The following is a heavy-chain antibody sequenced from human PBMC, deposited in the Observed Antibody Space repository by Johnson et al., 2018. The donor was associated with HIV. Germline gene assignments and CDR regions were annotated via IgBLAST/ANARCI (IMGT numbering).Heavy chain of an antibody. J-gene: IGHJ3*02. CDR1: GFTFSDYY. V-gene: IGHV3-11*04. CDR2: ISSSGSTR. D-gene: IGHD6-13*01. Sequence: QVQLVESGGGVVQPGRSLRLSCAASGFTFSDYYMSWIRQAPGKGLEWISYISSSGSTRYYADSVKGRFTISRDNAKNSLYLQMNSLRAEDTAVYYCARYQQLVRDGAFDIWGQGTLVTVSS. CDR3: ARYQQLVRDGAFDI.